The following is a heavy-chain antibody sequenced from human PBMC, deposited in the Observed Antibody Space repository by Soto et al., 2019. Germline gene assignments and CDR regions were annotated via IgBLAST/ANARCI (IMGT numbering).Heavy chain of an antibody. D-gene: IGHD3-10*02. CDR1: GGTFSSYA. J-gene: IGHJ5*02. Sequence: QVQLVQSGAEVKKPGSSVKVSCKASGGTFSSYAISWVRQAPGQGLEWMGGIIPIFGTANYAQKFQGRVTISADKTTSTAYIELSSLRSEDTARYYWARKGKGLFGELSPFDPWGQGTLVTVSS. V-gene: IGHV1-69*06. CDR3: ARKGKGLFGELSPFDP. CDR2: IIPIFGTA.